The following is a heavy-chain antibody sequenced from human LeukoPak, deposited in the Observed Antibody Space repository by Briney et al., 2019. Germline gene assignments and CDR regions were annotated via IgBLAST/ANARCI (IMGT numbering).Heavy chain of an antibody. V-gene: IGHV3-30*02. CDR2: IRYDGSNK. J-gene: IGHJ4*02. D-gene: IGHD5-18*01. CDR3: AKDPSIQLWFRIDY. CDR1: GLTFSTYG. Sequence: GGSLRLSCAASGLTFSTYGMTWVRKAPAKGLKWVAFIRYDGSNKYYADSVKGRFTISRDNSKNTLYLQMNSLRAEDTAVYYCAKDPSIQLWFRIDYWGQGTLVTVSS.